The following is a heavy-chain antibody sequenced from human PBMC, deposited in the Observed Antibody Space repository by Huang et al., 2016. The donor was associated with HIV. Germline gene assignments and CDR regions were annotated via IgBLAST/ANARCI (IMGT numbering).Heavy chain of an antibody. V-gene: IGHV3-49*01. Sequence: EVHLVESGGALVQQGRSLRLSCTASGFIFGDYGVSWFRQSPGTGLGWGGFIRRKAHGGTTEYAEACKGSFIVARDGSRRSAQLQMSGLKTEDTAIYYCSTVGGGIDYSGYTSAYYATGGHWGQGTLVIVPS. CDR1: GFIFGDYG. CDR3: STVGGGIDYSGYTSAYYATGGH. CDR2: IRRKAHGGTT. J-gene: IGHJ4*02. D-gene: IGHD3-3*01.